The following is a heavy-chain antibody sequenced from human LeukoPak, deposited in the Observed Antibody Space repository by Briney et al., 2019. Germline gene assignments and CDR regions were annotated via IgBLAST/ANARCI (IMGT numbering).Heavy chain of an antibody. CDR2: IYYSGRT. Sequence: SETLSLTCSVVGGSLTSSNQYWGWIRQPPGKGLEWIGSIYYSGRTYYNPSLKSRVTISVDTSKNQFSLKLSSVTAADTAVYYCARGTPYYYYYYMDVWGKGTTVTVSS. J-gene: IGHJ6*03. D-gene: IGHD2-15*01. CDR1: GGSLTSSNQY. V-gene: IGHV4-39*07. CDR3: ARGTPYYYYYYMDV.